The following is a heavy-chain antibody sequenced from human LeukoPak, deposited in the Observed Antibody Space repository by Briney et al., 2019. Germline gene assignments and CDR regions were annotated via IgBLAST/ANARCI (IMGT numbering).Heavy chain of an antibody. D-gene: IGHD1-26*01. CDR3: AKDTDGSYRRFDY. CDR2: ISGDGGST. J-gene: IGHJ4*02. Sequence: PGGSLRLSCAASGFTFSSYSMNWVRQAPGKGLEWVSLISGDGGSTYYADSVKGRFTISRDNSKNSLYLQMNSLRTEDTALYYCAKDTDGSYRRFDYWGQGTLVTVSS. CDR1: GFTFSSYS. V-gene: IGHV3-43*02.